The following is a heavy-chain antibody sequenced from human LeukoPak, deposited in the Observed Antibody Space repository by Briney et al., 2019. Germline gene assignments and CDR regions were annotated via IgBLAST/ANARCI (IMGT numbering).Heavy chain of an antibody. V-gene: IGHV4-38-2*02. D-gene: IGHD3-16*01. CDR3: ARSELNDYFKY. Sequence: SETLSLTCTVSGYSISSGYDWGWMRQAPGKGLEWLASISQSGDTYNNPSLKSCVSLSVDTSKNQLSLKLTSVTAADTAVYFCARSELNDYFKYWGQGILVTVST. J-gene: IGHJ4*02. CDR1: GYSISSGYD. CDR2: ISQSGDT.